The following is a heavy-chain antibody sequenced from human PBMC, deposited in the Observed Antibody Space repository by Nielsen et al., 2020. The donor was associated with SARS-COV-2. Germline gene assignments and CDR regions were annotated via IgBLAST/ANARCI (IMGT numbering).Heavy chain of an antibody. CDR2: IYYSGST. CDR3: ARGFPIAAAGTSVGGGYYYYGMDV. V-gene: IGHV4-59*12. D-gene: IGHD6-13*01. J-gene: IGHJ6*02. Sequence: WIRQPPGKGLEWIGYIYYSGSTNYNPSLKSRVTISVDTSKNQFSLKLSSVTAADTAVYYCARGFPIAAAGTSVGGGYYYYGMDVWGQGTTVTVSS.